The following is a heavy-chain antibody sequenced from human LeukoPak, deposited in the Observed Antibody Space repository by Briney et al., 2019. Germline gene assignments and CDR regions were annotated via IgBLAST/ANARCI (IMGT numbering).Heavy chain of an antibody. J-gene: IGHJ5*02. D-gene: IGHD3-10*01. V-gene: IGHV4-38-2*02. CDR1: GYSITSDYY. CDR2: ISHIGNT. Sequence: SETLSLTCTVSGYSITSDYYWGWIRQPPGKGLEWIGSISHIGNTYDNPSLKSRVTISVDTSKNQFSLKLSSVTAADTAVYYCARLAVLRGFDPWGQGTLVTVSS. CDR3: ARLAVLRGFDP.